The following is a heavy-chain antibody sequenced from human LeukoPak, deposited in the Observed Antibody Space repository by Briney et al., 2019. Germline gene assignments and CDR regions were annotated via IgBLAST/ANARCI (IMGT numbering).Heavy chain of an antibody. V-gene: IGHV3-74*01. CDR1: GFTFSHSY. CDR2: IDNDGGT. Sequence: GGSLRLSCAASGFTFSHSYMHWVRPAPGKGLVWVSRIDNDGGTGYADSVKGRFTITRDNAKHTVFLQMSSLRAEDTALYYCARDLNYSLDFWGQGTLVTVSS. CDR3: ARDLNYSLDF. J-gene: IGHJ4*02. D-gene: IGHD5-24*01.